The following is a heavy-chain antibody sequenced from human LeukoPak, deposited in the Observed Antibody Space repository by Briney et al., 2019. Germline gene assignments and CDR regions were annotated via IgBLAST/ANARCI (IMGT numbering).Heavy chain of an antibody. V-gene: IGHV1-3*01. D-gene: IGHD6-19*01. Sequence: GASVKVSCKASGYTFTSYAMHWVRQAPGQRFEWMGWINAGNGNTKYSQKFQGRVTITRDTSASTAYMELSSLRSEDTAVYYCAREEEIPVLGYSSGWANDYWGQGTLVTVSS. CDR2: INAGNGNT. J-gene: IGHJ4*02. CDR3: AREEEIPVLGYSSGWANDY. CDR1: GYTFTSYA.